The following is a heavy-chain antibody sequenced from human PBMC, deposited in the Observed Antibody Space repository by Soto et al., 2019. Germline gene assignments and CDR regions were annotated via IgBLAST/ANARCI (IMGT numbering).Heavy chain of an antibody. CDR3: ARTPMDLYSTSSALFDY. CDR2: IDWDDDK. V-gene: IGHV2-70*11. D-gene: IGHD6-6*01. CDR1: GFSLSSSGMC. J-gene: IGHJ4*02. Sequence: SGPTLVNPTQTLTLTCTFSGFSLSSSGMCVSWIRQPPGKALEWLARIDWDDDKYYSKSLKTRLTISKDTSKNQVDLTMTNMDPVDTATYYCARTPMDLYSTSSALFDYWGQGTLVTVSS.